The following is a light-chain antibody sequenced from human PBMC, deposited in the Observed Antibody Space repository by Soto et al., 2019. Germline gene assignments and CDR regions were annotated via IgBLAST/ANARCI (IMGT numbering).Light chain of an antibody. J-gene: IGKJ4*01. V-gene: IGKV1-9*01. CDR3: QQLNSYPFT. CDR1: QGISSY. CDR2: AAS. Sequence: DILLTQSPSFLSASVGDRVTITCRASQGISSYLAWYQQKPGKAPKLLIYAASTLQSGVPSRFSGSGSGTEFTLTISSLQPEDFATYYCQQLNSYPFTFGGGTKVEIK.